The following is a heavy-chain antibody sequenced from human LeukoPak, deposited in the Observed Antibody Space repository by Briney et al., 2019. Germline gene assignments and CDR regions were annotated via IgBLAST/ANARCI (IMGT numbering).Heavy chain of an antibody. Sequence: PGGSLRLSCAASGFTFTKYEMNWVRQAPGKGLEWISYISGGNNAIYYADSVKGRFTISRDNAKKSLYLQMNSLRAEDTAVYYCARERTGYYYDTSGYTVSFQAGGFGYWGQGALVTVSS. V-gene: IGHV3-48*03. CDR3: ARERTGYYYDTSGYTVSFQAGGFGY. CDR2: ISGGNNAI. CDR1: GFTFTKYE. D-gene: IGHD3-22*01. J-gene: IGHJ4*02.